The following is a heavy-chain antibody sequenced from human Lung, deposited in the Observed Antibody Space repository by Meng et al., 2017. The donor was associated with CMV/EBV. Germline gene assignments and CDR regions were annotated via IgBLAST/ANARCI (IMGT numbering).Heavy chain of an antibody. CDR1: GYSISSGYY. CDR3: ARVGWEHVADY. CDR2: IYHSGST. J-gene: IGHJ4*02. V-gene: IGHV4-38-2*02. Sequence: SETLSLXXTVSGYSISSGYYWGWIRQPPGKGLEWIGSIYHSGSTYYNPSLKSRVTISVDTSKNQFSLKLSSVTAADTAVYYGARVGWEHVADYWGQGTLVTVSS. D-gene: IGHD1-26*01.